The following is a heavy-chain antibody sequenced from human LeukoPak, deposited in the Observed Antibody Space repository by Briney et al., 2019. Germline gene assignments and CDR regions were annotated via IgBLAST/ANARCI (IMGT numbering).Heavy chain of an antibody. Sequence: ASVKVSCMVSGYTLTKVSIHWVRQVPGKGLEWMGGFNPEDGKIILAQRFQGRVTMTEDTPADTAYMELKSLRSEDTAVYFCAAERGLHGFHIWGQGTLVTVSS. J-gene: IGHJ3*02. V-gene: IGHV1-24*01. CDR3: AAERGLHGFHI. CDR2: FNPEDGKI. CDR1: GYTLTKVS. D-gene: IGHD3-10*01.